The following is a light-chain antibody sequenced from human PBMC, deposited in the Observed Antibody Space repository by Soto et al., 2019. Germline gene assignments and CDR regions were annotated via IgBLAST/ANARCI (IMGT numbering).Light chain of an antibody. Sequence: SYELTQPPSVSVAPGETARITCGGNNIGGKSVHWYQQKPGQAPVLVIYYNSDRPSGIPERFSGSNSGNTATLTISRVEAGDEADYYCQVCDSTTDHRVVFGGGTKVTVL. CDR2: YNS. CDR1: NIGGKS. V-gene: IGLV3-21*04. CDR3: QVCDSTTDHRVV. J-gene: IGLJ2*01.